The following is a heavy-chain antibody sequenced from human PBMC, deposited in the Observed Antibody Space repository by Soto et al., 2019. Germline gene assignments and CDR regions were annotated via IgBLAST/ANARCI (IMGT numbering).Heavy chain of an antibody. V-gene: IGHV1-18*01. Sequence: ASVKVSCKASGYTFASYGISWVRQAPGQGLEWMGWISAYNGNTNYAQKLQGRVTMTTDTSTSTAYMELRSLRSDDTAVYYCAGDNWNWVDYMDVWGKGTPVTVSS. D-gene: IGHD1-7*01. CDR2: ISAYNGNT. CDR3: AGDNWNWVDYMDV. J-gene: IGHJ6*03. CDR1: GYTFASYG.